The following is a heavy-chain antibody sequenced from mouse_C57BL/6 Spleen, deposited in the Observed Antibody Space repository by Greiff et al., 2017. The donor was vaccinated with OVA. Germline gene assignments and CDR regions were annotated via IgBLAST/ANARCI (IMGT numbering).Heavy chain of an antibody. CDR2: INPSNGGT. CDR1: GYTFTSYW. J-gene: IGHJ3*01. D-gene: IGHD2-14*01. V-gene: IGHV1-53*01. CDR3: AREGTWKDPWFAY. Sequence: VQRVESGTELVKPGASVKLSCKASGYTFTSYWMHWVKQRPGQGLEWIGNINPSNGGTNYNEKFKSKATLTVDKSSSTAYMQLSSLTSEDSAVYYCAREGTWKDPWFAYWGQGTLVTVSA.